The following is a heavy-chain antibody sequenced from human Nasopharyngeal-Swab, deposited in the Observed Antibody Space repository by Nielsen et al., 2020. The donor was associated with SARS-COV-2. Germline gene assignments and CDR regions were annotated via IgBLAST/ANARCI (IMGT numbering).Heavy chain of an antibody. CDR3: AKDGGLTTFPYYYYYGMDV. J-gene: IGHJ6*02. CDR1: GFTFSSYA. CDR2: ISGSGGGT. D-gene: IGHD4/OR15-4a*01. V-gene: IGHV3-23*01. Sequence: GESLKISCAASGFTFSSYAMSWVRQAPGKGLEWVSAISGSGGGTYYADSVKGRFTISSDNSKNTLYLQMNSLRAEDTAVYYCAKDGGLTTFPYYYYYGMDVWGQGTTVTVSS.